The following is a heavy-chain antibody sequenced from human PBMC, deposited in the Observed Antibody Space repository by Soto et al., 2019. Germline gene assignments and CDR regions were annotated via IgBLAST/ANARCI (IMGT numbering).Heavy chain of an antibody. CDR1: VFTFSSYA. D-gene: IGHD3-22*01. Sequence: PGGSLRLSCSASVFTFSSYAMSWVRQAPGKGLEWVSAISGSGGSTYYADSVKGRFTISRDNSKNTLYLQMNSLRAEDTAVYYCANGARVNYYYYGMDVWGQGTTVTVSS. J-gene: IGHJ6*02. CDR2: ISGSGGST. V-gene: IGHV3-23*01. CDR3: ANGARVNYYYYGMDV.